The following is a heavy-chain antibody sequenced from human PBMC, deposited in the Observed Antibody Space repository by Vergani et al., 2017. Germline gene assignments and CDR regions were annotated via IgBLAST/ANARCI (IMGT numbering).Heavy chain of an antibody. D-gene: IGHD3-9*01. CDR1: GFSFNSYW. CDR3: ARARCIETCYRCKCLDS. V-gene: IGHV3-74*03. Sequence: DVHLAASGGGFFQPGGSLRLSCSASGFSFNSYWMHWVRQVPGNGLLWVSRIKSDGSITAYADAVKGRVTISRDNAQNTLDLQMNSLRVEDTSVYYCARARCIETCYRCKCLDSWGQGTLVTVSS. J-gene: IGHJ5*01. CDR2: IKSDGSIT.